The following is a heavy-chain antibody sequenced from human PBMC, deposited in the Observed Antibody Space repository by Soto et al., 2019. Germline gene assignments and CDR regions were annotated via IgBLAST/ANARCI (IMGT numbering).Heavy chain of an antibody. CDR1: GYTFTSYG. CDR3: ARSKHGDWFDP. CDR2: INPYNGNT. J-gene: IGHJ5*02. Sequence: QVHLVQSGAEVKKPGASVKVSCKASGYTFTSYGFAWVRQAPGQGLEWMGWINPYNGNTNYVQKLQGRVTMTTDTPTSTVHMELRSLKSDDTAVYYCARSKHGDWFDPLGQGTLVTVSS. V-gene: IGHV1-18*01. D-gene: IGHD3-16*01.